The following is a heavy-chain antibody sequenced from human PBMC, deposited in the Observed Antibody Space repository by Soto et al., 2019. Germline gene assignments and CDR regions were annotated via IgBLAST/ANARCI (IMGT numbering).Heavy chain of an antibody. J-gene: IGHJ4*02. Sequence: QVQLVESGGGVVQPGTSLKLSCAASGFTFDDFGFHWVRQAPGKGLEWVATLSYDGSHEYYADSVKGRFTISRDNSKTTLYLQMHSLKTEDTAMYYCAKEMFPRTVLDSSSPWGDYWGQGTLVTVSS. V-gene: IGHV3-30*18. CDR2: LSYDGSHE. CDR3: AKEMFPRTVLDSSSPWGDY. CDR1: GFTFDDFG. D-gene: IGHD3-22*01.